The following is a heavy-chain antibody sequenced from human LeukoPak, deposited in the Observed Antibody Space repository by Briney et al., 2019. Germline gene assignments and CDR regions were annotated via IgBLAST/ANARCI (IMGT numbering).Heavy chain of an antibody. V-gene: IGHV4-4*02. CDR2: IYHSGST. CDR3: ARASFVPEMATYYYMDV. Sequence: SGTLSLTCAVSGGSISSSNWWSWVRQPPGKGLEWIEEIYHSGSTNYNPPLKSRGTISVDKSKNQFSLNLSSVTAEEQAVYYCARASFVPEMATYYYMDVWGKGNTVTVSS. CDR1: GGSISSSNW. D-gene: IGHD5-24*01. J-gene: IGHJ6*03.